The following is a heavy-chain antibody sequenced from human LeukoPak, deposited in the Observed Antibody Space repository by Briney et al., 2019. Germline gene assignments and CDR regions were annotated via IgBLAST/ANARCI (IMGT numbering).Heavy chain of an antibody. J-gene: IGHJ5*02. CDR3: ATGTPYCSSTSCWGFDP. Sequence: PSETLSLTCTVSGGSISSGGYSWSWIRQPPGKGLEWIGYIYHSGSTYYNLSLKSRVTISVDRSKNQFSLKLSSVTAADTAVYYCATGTPYCSSTSCWGFDPWGQGTLVTVSS. D-gene: IGHD2-2*01. CDR1: GGSISSGGYS. CDR2: IYHSGST. V-gene: IGHV4-30-2*01.